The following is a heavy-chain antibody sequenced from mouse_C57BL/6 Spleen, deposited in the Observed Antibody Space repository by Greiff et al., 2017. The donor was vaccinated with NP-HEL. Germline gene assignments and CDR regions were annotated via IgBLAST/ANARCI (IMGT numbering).Heavy chain of an antibody. Sequence: VQLQQPGAELVKPGASVKLSCKASGYTFTSYWMQWVKQRPGQGLEWIGEIDPSDSYTNYNQKFKGKATLTVDTSSSTAYMQLSSLTSEDSAVYYFASRYYGNHAWFAYWGQGTLVTVSA. D-gene: IGHD2-1*01. CDR2: IDPSDSYT. CDR3: ASRYYGNHAWFAY. V-gene: IGHV1-50*01. CDR1: GYTFTSYW. J-gene: IGHJ3*01.